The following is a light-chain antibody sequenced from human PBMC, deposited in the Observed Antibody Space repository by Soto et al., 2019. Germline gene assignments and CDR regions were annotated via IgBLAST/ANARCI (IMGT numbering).Light chain of an antibody. J-gene: IGLJ1*01. CDR1: SRHIGAYYY. Sequence: QSVLTQPASVSGSPGQSITIPCSGTSRHIGAYYYVSWYQQHPGRAPKLIIYEVSHRFSGLCYRFSGSKSGNTASLTISGLQAADEGDYFWTSFAPGRIYVFGTGPKVTVL. V-gene: IGLV2-14*03. CDR3: TSFAPGRIYV. CDR2: EVS.